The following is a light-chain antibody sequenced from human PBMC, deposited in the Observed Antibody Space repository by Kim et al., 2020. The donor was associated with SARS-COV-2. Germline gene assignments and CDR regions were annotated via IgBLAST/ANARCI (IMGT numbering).Light chain of an antibody. CDR1: RLRSYF. CDR3: NSRDSSGDHYV. J-gene: IGLJ6*01. Sequence: ALGQTVRITSQGDRLRSYFASWYQQRPGQAPVLVSYGKNNRPSGIPDRFSGSSAGNTASLTITGAQAEDEADYYCNSRDSSGDHYVFGGGTKLTVL. V-gene: IGLV3-19*01. CDR2: GKN.